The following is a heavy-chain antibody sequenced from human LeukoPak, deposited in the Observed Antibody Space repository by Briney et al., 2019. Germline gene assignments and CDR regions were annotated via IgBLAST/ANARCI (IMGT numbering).Heavy chain of an antibody. CDR2: INHSGST. Sequence: SETLSLTCAAYGGSFSGYYWSWIRQPPGKGLEWIGEINHSGSTNYNPSLKSRLSISIDTSKNHFALRLSSVTAADTAVYYCARGLPIISMLRGVKPSVMFDSWGQGTLVTVSS. V-gene: IGHV4-34*01. J-gene: IGHJ5*01. D-gene: IGHD3-10*01. CDR1: GGSFSGYY. CDR3: ARGLPIISMLRGVKPSVMFDS.